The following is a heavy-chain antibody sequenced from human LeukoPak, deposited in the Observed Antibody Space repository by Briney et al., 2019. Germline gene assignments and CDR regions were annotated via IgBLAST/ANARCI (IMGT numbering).Heavy chain of an antibody. CDR2: IYSGGST. D-gene: IGHD3-3*01. V-gene: IGHV3-66*02. CDR3: ARDFDAFDI. CDR1: GFTVSKNY. Sequence: GGSLRLSCTASGFTVSKNYMSWVRQAPGKGLEWVSVIYSGGSTYYADSVKGPFTISRDNSKNTLYLQMNSLRTEDTAVYYCARDFDAFDIWAQGTMVTVSS. J-gene: IGHJ3*02.